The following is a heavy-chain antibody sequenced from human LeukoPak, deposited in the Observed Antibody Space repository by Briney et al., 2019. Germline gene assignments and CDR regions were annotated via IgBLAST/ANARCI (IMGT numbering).Heavy chain of an antibody. CDR2: IYYSGST. CDR3: ARCFWSGYSTLFDI. CDR1: GGSISSYY. Sequence: MSSETLSLTCTVSGGSISSYYWSWIRQPPGKGLEWIGYIYYSGSTNYNPSLKSRVTIAVDTSKNQFSLKLSSVTAADTAVYYCARCFWSGYSTLFDIWGQGTMVTVSS. V-gene: IGHV4-59*01. D-gene: IGHD3-3*01. J-gene: IGHJ3*02.